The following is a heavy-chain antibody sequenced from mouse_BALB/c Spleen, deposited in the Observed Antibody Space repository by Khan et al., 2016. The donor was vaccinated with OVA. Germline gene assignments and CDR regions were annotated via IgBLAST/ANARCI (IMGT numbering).Heavy chain of an antibody. Sequence: EVQLVESGPGLVKPSQSLSLTCTVTGHSITSSYGWNWIRQFPGNKREWMGYISYSGSTNYNPSLKSRISITRDTSKNQFFLQLNSVTTEDTATYYCARTARIKYWGQGTTLTVSS. CDR3: ARTARIKY. D-gene: IGHD1-2*01. J-gene: IGHJ2*01. CDR2: ISYSGST. V-gene: IGHV3-2*02. CDR1: GHSITSSYG.